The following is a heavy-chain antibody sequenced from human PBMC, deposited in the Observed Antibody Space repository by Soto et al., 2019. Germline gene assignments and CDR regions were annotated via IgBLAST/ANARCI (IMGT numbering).Heavy chain of an antibody. V-gene: IGHV1-2*04. D-gene: IGHD3-22*01. CDR2: INPNSGGT. J-gene: IGHJ4*02. Sequence: ASVKVSCKASGYTFTGYYMHWVRQAPGQGLEWMGWINPNSGGTNYAQKFQGWVTMTRDTSISTAYMELSRLRSDDTAVYYCARDGNYYDSSGYYYALDYWGQGTLVTVSS. CDR3: ARDGNYYDSSGYYYALDY. CDR1: GYTFTGYY.